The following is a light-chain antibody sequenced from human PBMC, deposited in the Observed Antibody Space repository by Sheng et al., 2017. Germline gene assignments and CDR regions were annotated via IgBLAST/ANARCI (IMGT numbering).Light chain of an antibody. CDR1: QSVDSN. Sequence: EVVLTQSPATLSLSPGERATLSCRASQSVDSNLAWYQQKPGQAPRLLIYGASTRATGIPARFSGSGSGTEFTLNISSLQSEDFAVYYCQQYNNWPPWTFGQGTKVEIK. J-gene: IGKJ1*01. CDR2: GAS. CDR3: QQYNNWPPWT. V-gene: IGKV3-15*01.